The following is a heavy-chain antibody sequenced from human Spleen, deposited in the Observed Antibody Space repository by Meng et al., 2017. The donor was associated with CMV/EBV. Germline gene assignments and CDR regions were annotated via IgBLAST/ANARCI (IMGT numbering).Heavy chain of an antibody. D-gene: IGHD5-18*01. Sequence: AASGFTFSSYGMHWVRQAPGKGLEWVAVIWYDGSNKYYGDSVKGRFTISRDNSKNTLYLQMNSLRAEDTAVYYCATQISGYTYGYGYWGQGTLVTVSS. CDR3: ATQISGYTYGYGY. CDR1: GFTFSSYG. J-gene: IGHJ4*02. CDR2: IWYDGSNK. V-gene: IGHV3-33*01.